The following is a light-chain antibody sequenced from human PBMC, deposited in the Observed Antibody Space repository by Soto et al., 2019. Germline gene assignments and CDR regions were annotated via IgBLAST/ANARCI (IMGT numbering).Light chain of an antibody. CDR1: QSVSDK. CDR3: QQRNIWPPVT. V-gene: IGKV3-11*01. CDR2: DTV. J-gene: IGKJ5*01. Sequence: IMMTQSPDTLSVSPGERATLSCRASQSVSDKVAWYQQTSGQPPKLLIYDTVSRAAGVPGRFSGSGSGTDFTLTISSLEPEDAAIYYCQQRNIWPPVTFGQGTRLEIK.